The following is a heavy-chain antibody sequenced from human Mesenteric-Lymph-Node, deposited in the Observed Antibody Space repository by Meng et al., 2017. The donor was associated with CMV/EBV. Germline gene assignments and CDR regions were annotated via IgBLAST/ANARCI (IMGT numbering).Heavy chain of an antibody. D-gene: IGHD3-22*01. CDR1: ISSSNW. CDR3: ARRAREITMIVVVRYYFDY. J-gene: IGHJ4*02. CDR2: IYHSGST. V-gene: IGHV4-4*02. Sequence: ISSSNWWSWVRQPPGKGLEWIGEIYHSGSTNYNPSLKSRVTISVDKSKNQFSLKLSSVTAADTAVYYCARRAREITMIVVVRYYFDYWGQGTLVTVSS.